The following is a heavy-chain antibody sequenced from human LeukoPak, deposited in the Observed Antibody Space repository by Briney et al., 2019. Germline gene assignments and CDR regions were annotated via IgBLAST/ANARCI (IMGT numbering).Heavy chain of an antibody. J-gene: IGHJ6*03. V-gene: IGHV4-59*01. CDR1: DDSITMYY. D-gene: IGHD6-13*01. CDR3: ARGRVSSSRWYSTYYYYFYMDV. Sequence: PSETLSLTCSVSDDSITMYYWTWIRQPPGKGLEWIGYVDHTGSTNFNPSLNGRVSISRDTTKNLFSLRLRSVTAADTAVYFCARGRVSSSRWYSTYYYYFYMDVWGKGTTVTVSS. CDR2: VDHTGST.